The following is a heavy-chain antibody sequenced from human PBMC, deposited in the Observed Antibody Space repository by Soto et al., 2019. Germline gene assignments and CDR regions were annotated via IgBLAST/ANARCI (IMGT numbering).Heavy chain of an antibody. V-gene: IGHV1-3*01. CDR3: ARSSGFYYVAY. D-gene: IGHD3-22*01. Sequence: QAPGQRLEWMGWINAGNGHTKYSQKFQGRVTITRDTSASTAYMELTSLRSEDTAVYYYARSSGFYYVAYRRQRTPVPGSS. CDR2: INAGNGHT. J-gene: IGHJ4*02.